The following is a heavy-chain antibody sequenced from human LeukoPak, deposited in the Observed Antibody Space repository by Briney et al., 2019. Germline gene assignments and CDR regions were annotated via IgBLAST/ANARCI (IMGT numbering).Heavy chain of an antibody. CDR2: ISGFNGNT. Sequence: ASVKVSCKAAGYTFGNYGIKWVRQAPGQGLEWVGWISGFNGNTNYAQNFHDRVTMTTDTSTTTAYMELRNLRSDDTAVYYCASPYDYGDHYLDALHIWGQGTIVTVSS. CDR3: ASPYDYGDHYLDALHI. J-gene: IGHJ3*02. D-gene: IGHD4-17*01. CDR1: GYTFGNYG. V-gene: IGHV1-18*01.